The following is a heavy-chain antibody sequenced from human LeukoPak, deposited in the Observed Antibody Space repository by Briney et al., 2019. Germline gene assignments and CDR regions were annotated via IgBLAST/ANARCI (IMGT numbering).Heavy chain of an antibody. Sequence: GGSLRLSCAASGFTFSSYWMHWVRQAPGKGLVWVSRINSGGSSTSYADFVKGRFTISRDNAKNTLSLQMDSLRAEDTAVYYCARVIDGWYFDYWGQGTLVTVSS. CDR1: GFTFSSYW. D-gene: IGHD6-19*01. CDR3: ARVIDGWYFDY. J-gene: IGHJ4*02. CDR2: INSGGSST. V-gene: IGHV3-74*01.